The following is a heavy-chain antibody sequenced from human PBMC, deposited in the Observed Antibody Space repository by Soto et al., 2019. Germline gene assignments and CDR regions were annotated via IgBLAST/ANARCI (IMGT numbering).Heavy chain of an antibody. V-gene: IGHV1-18*01. CDR2: ISPYNGDT. J-gene: IGHJ4*02. D-gene: IGHD2-2*01. Sequence: GASVKVSCKASGYIFTNYYISCVRQAPGQGLEWMGWISPYNGDTNYSQKLQGRVTMTTDTSTSTAYMELRSLRSDDTAVYYCARYCSSTSCHHYFDYWGQGTLVTVSS. CDR1: GYIFTNYY. CDR3: ARYCSSTSCHHYFDY.